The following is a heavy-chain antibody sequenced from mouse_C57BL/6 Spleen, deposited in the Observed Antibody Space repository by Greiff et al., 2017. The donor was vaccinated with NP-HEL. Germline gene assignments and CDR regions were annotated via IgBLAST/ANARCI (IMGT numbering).Heavy chain of an antibody. D-gene: IGHD2-4*01. Sequence: EVQLQQSGAELVRPGASVKLSCTASGFNIKDDYMHWVKQRPEQGLEWIGWIDPENGDTEYASKFQGKATITADTSSNTAYLQLSSLTSEDTAVYYCTEGLRRYFDVWGTGTTVTVSS. CDR1: GFNIKDDY. CDR3: TEGLRRYFDV. V-gene: IGHV14-4*01. J-gene: IGHJ1*03. CDR2: IDPENGDT.